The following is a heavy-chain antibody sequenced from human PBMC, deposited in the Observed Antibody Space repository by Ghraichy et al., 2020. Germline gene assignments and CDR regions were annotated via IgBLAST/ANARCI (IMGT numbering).Heavy chain of an antibody. J-gene: IGHJ4*02. D-gene: IGHD3-10*01. CDR1: GGSIMNNY. Sequence: SETLSLTCTVSGGSIMNNYWSWIRQRPGKGLEWIGSIYFTGSTYYDPSLKSRVIISVDTSKNQFSLKLSSITAADTAVYYCARGRPFDSWGQGTLVTVSS. V-gene: IGHV4-59*01. CDR3: ARGRPFDS. CDR2: IYFTGST.